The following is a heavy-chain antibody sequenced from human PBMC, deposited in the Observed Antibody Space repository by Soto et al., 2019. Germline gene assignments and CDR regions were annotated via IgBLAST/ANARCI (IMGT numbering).Heavy chain of an antibody. CDR2: IYPTGKT. V-gene: IGHV4-30-2*01. J-gene: IGHJ6*02. D-gene: IGHD3-16*01. Sequence: SETLSLTCTVSNGSISSGGYSWSWIRQTPGKGLEWIGYIYPTGKTYYNPSLKNRATLSIDTSQNQFSLQLTSVTAADTAVYYCARAPPGPAPRWGVWGHGTTVTVSS. CDR1: NGSISSGGYS. CDR3: ARAPPGPAPRWGV.